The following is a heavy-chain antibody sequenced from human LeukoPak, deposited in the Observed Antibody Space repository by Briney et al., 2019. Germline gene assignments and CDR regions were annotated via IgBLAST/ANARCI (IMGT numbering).Heavy chain of an antibody. Sequence: QSGGSLRLFCAASGFPFSSYPVSWVPRAPGKGVEWVSAISGSGGIRYYVHCVKGQYTISRDNSKNTLYLQMNSLRAEDTAVYYCAKDHLNRIPYCSSTSCYRNAEYFQHWGQGTLVTVSS. CDR1: GFPFSSYP. D-gene: IGHD2-2*01. CDR3: AKDHLNRIPYCSSTSCYRNAEYFQH. CDR2: ISGSGGIR. J-gene: IGHJ1*01. V-gene: IGHV3-23*01.